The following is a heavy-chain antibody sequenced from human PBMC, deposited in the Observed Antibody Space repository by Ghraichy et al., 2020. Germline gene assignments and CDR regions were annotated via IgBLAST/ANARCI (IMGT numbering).Heavy chain of an antibody. CDR3: ATGRDYSSRAPSDF. D-gene: IGHD2-15*01. J-gene: IGHJ4*02. V-gene: IGHV3-53*01. CDR1: GFTVSSYY. CDR2: IYSDGLT. Sequence: ESLNISCAASGFTVSSYYMNWIRQAPGRGLQWVSLIYSDGLTFYADSVKGRFTISRDNSKNTLYLQMNRLTAEDTAVYYCATGRDYSSRAPSDFWGQGTLVTVSS.